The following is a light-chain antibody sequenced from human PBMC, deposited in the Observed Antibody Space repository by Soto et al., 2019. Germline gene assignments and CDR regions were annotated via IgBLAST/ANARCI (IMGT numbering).Light chain of an antibody. CDR3: SSYTSGSTLVV. CDR2: DVS. J-gene: IGLJ2*01. Sequence: QSALTQPASVSGSPGQSITISCTGTSSDVGGYNYVSWYQQHPGKAPKLRIYDVSNRPSGVSNRSSCSKYGNTASLTISGLQADDEGNYYCSSYTSGSTLVVFGGGTKLTVL. V-gene: IGLV2-14*01. CDR1: SSDVGGYNY.